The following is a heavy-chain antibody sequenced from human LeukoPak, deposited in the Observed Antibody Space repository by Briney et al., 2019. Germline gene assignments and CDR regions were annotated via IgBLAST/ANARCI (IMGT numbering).Heavy chain of an antibody. CDR3: ARGRSGYYDRYFDL. Sequence: SVKVSCKASGGTFSSYAISWVRQAPGQGLEWMGGIIPIFGTANYAQKFQGRVTITADESTSTAYMELSGLRSEDTAVYYCARGRSGYYDRYFDLWGRGTLVTVSS. CDR2: IIPIFGTA. D-gene: IGHD3-22*01. V-gene: IGHV1-69*13. J-gene: IGHJ2*01. CDR1: GGTFSSYA.